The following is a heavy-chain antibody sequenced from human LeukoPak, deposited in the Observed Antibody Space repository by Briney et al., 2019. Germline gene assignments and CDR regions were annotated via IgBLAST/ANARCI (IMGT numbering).Heavy chain of an antibody. CDR3: ARDLAIDSGSSQYFDY. Sequence: PSETLSLTCTVSGGSISSNYWSWIRQPGGKGLEWIGRFYTSGTTVYNPSLKSRVTISVDKSTNQFSLNLTSVTAADTAIYYCARDLAIDSGSSQYFDYWGQGTLVTVSS. D-gene: IGHD1-26*01. V-gene: IGHV4-4*07. CDR1: GGSISSNY. J-gene: IGHJ4*02. CDR2: FYTSGTT.